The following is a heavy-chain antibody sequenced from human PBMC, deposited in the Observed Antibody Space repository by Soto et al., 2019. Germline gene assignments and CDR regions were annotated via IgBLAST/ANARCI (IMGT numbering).Heavy chain of an antibody. CDR3: ARATYYYDSSGYYYDY. D-gene: IGHD3-22*01. J-gene: IGHJ4*02. CDR2: ISSSSSYI. CDR1: GFTFSSYS. V-gene: IGHV3-21*01. Sequence: SLRLSCAASGFTFSSYSMNWVRQAPGKGLEWVSSISSSSSYIYYADSVKGRFTISRDNAKNSLYLQMNSLRAEDTAVYYCARATYYYDSSGYYYDYWGQGTLVTVSS.